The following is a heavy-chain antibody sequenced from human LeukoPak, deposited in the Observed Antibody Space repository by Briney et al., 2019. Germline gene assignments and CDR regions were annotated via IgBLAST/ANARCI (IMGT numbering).Heavy chain of an antibody. J-gene: IGHJ5*02. V-gene: IGHV4-4*07. CDR3: ARFSDIYGHGS. CDR1: GVSVTSFC. CDR2: FFSSGNT. Sequence: PSETLSLTCTVSGVSVTSFCWSWIRQPAGKGLEWIGRFFSSGNTNYNPSFKSRATISVDKSENQFSLKLTSVTAADTAVYYCARFSDIYGHGSWGQGTLVSVSS. D-gene: IGHD2-15*01.